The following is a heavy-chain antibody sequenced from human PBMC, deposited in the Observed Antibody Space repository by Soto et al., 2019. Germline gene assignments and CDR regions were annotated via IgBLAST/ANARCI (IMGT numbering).Heavy chain of an antibody. Sequence: QSGGSLRLSCAASGFTFSSYAMHWVRQAPGKGLEYVSAISSNGGSTYYANSVKGRFTISRDNSKNTLYLQMGSLRAEDMAVYYCARDVGYCSGGSCGGSFYYYMDVWGKGTTVTVSS. CDR2: ISSNGGST. CDR3: ARDVGYCSGGSCGGSFYYYMDV. CDR1: GFTFSSYA. J-gene: IGHJ6*03. D-gene: IGHD2-15*01. V-gene: IGHV3-64*01.